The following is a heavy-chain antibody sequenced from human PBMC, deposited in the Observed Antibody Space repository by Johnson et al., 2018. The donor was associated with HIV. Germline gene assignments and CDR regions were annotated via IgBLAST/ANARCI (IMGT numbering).Heavy chain of an antibody. CDR2: IWYDGSNK. CDR3: AKDQGYWGDDAFDI. D-gene: IGHD7-27*01. V-gene: IGHV3-33*06. J-gene: IGHJ3*02. CDR1: GFTFSNYG. Sequence: QVQLVESGGGVVQPGRSLRLSCAASGFTFSNYGMHWVRQAPGKGLEWVAVIWYDGSNKYYADSVKGRFTISRDNSKNTLYLQMNSLRAEDTAVYYCAKDQGYWGDDAFDIWGQGTMVTVSA.